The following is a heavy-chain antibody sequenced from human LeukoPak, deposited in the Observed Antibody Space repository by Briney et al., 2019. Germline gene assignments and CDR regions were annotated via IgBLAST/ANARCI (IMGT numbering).Heavy chain of an antibody. CDR1: GFTFSSYA. V-gene: IGHV3-23*01. CDR3: ARDDPTNCSGGSCYDY. J-gene: IGHJ4*02. CDR2: ITSNGGST. Sequence: GGSLRLSCAASGFTFSSYAMTWVRQAPGKGLEWVSGITSNGGSTYYADSVKGRFTISRDNSKSTLYLQMNSLRAEDTAVYYCARDDPTNCSGGSCYDYWGQGTLVTVSS. D-gene: IGHD2-15*01.